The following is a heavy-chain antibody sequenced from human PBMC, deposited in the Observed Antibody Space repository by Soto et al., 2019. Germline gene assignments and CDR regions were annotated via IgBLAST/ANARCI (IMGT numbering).Heavy chain of an antibody. CDR2: IYYSGST. D-gene: IGHD6-19*01. Sequence: QLQLQESGPGLVKPSETLSLTCTVSGGSISSSSYYWGWIRQPPGKGLEWIGSIYYSGSTYYNPSLKSRVTISVDTSKNQFSLKLSSVTAADTAVYYCARQYSSGIIHYWGQGTLVTVSS. V-gene: IGHV4-39*01. CDR3: ARQYSSGIIHY. CDR1: GGSISSSSYY. J-gene: IGHJ4*02.